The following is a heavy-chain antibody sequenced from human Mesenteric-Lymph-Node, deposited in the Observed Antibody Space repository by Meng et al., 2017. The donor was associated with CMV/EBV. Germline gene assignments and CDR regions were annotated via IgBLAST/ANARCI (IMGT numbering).Heavy chain of an antibody. CDR1: GFTFSSYW. CDR2: IKQDGSEK. V-gene: IGHV3-7*01. D-gene: IGHD6-13*01. Sequence: GGSLRLSCATSGFTFSSYWMTWVRQAPGKGLEWVANIKQDGSEKYYVDSVKGRFTISRDSAKNSLYLQMNSLRAEDTAVYYCARVMAAAGTYSFQYYGMDVWGQGTTVTVSS. CDR3: ARVMAAAGTYSFQYYGMDV. J-gene: IGHJ6*02.